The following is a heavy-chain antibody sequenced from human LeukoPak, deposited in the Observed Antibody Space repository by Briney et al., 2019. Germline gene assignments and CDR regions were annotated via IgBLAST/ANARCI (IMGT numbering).Heavy chain of an antibody. V-gene: IGHV4-34*01. J-gene: IGHJ4*02. CDR1: GGSFSGYY. CDR2: INHSGST. D-gene: IGHD3-22*01. Sequence: SETLSLTCAVYGGSFSGYYWSWIRQPPGKGLEWIGEINHSGSTNYNPSLKSRVTISVDTSKNQFSLKLSSVTAADTAVYYCAREAEAITMTVAPGPYFDYWGQGTLVTVSS. CDR3: AREAEAITMTVAPGPYFDY.